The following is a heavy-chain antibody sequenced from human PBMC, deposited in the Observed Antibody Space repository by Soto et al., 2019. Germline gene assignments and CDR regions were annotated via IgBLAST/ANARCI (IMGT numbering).Heavy chain of an antibody. CDR1: GYSFANYW. CDR3: ASDSHCDGGNCPMGGFDM. V-gene: IGHV5-51*01. CDR2: IYPGDSDT. J-gene: IGHJ3*02. D-gene: IGHD2-15*01. Sequence: GESLKISCQGSGYSFANYWIGWVRQKPGKGLEWMGIIYPGDSDTRYSPSFQGHVTISADKSLNTAYLQWDTLKPSDTAIYFCASDSHCDGGNCPMGGFDMWGQGTMVTVSS.